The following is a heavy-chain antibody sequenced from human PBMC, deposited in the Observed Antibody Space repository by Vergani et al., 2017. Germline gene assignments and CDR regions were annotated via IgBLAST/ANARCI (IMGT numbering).Heavy chain of an antibody. CDR3: ARDDYGGYSDY. J-gene: IGHJ4*02. D-gene: IGHD4-23*01. Sequence: EVQLVESGGGLVQPGGSLRLSCAASGFFFSSYTMNWVRQAPGKWLEWISSINTNSRTTYYAVSVKGRFTISRDNDNNSLFLQMSSLKAEDTAVYYCARDDYGGYSDYWGQGILVTVSS. CDR1: GFFFSSYT. CDR2: INTNSRTT. V-gene: IGHV3-48*04.